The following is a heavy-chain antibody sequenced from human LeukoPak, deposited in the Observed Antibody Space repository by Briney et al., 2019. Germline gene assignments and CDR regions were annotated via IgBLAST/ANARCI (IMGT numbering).Heavy chain of an antibody. CDR1: GFTFSNSW. V-gene: IGHV3-7*02. CDR2: IYQNGREK. J-gene: IGHJ4*02. Sequence: PGGSLKLSCAASGFTFSNSWMNWVRQAPGKGLEWVANIYQNGREKYYVDSVRGRFTISRDNAKNSLYLQMNSLRAEDTAVYYCATSTPGLDNWGQGTLVTVSS. D-gene: IGHD2-8*02. CDR3: ATSTPGLDN.